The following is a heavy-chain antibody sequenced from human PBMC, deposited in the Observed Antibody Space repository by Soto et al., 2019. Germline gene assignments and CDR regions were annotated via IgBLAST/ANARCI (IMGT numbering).Heavy chain of an antibody. J-gene: IGHJ4*02. CDR2: IYYSGST. D-gene: IGHD6-6*01. CDR3: AREKGNIAARAYFDY. V-gene: IGHV4-59*01. CDR1: GGSISSYY. Sequence: PSETLSLTCTVSGGSISSYYCSWIRQPPGKGLEWIGYIYYSGSTNYNPSLKSRVTISVDTSKNQFSLKLSSVTAADTAVYYCAREKGNIAARAYFDYWGQGTLVTVSS.